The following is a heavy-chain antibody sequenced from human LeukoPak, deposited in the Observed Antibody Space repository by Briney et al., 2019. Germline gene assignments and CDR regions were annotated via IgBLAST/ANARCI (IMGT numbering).Heavy chain of an antibody. Sequence: SETLPLTCTVSGGSISSSSYYWGWIRQPPGKGLEWIGGIYYSGSTYYNPPLKSRVTISVDTSKNQFSLKLSSVTAADTAVYYCARDVAGNRAAASSYYMDVRGKGTTVTASS. D-gene: IGHD6-13*01. CDR3: ARDVAGNRAAASSYYMDV. CDR1: GGSISSSSYY. CDR2: IYYSGST. J-gene: IGHJ6*03. V-gene: IGHV4-39*07.